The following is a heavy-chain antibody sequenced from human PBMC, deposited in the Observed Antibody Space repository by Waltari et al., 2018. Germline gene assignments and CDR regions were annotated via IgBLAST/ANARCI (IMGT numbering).Heavy chain of an antibody. V-gene: IGHV3-7*01. D-gene: IGHD3-16*01. CDR2: IKHDGSEE. CDR1: GFTFSRNW. CDR3: ARDAARGTIDY. J-gene: IGHJ4*02. Sequence: EVQLVQSGGGLVQPGGSLRLPCAASGFTFSRNWMSWVRQAPGKGLEWVGNIKHDGSEEWYVDSVKGRFTISRDNPKNSLYLQMNSLRAEDTAVYYCARDAARGTIDYWGQGTQVTVSS.